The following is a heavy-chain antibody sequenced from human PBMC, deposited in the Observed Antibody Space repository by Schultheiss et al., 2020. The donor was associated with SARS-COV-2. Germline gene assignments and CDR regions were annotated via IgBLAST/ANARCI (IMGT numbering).Heavy chain of an antibody. V-gene: IGHV3-74*01. D-gene: IGHD1-20*01. Sequence: GESLKISCAASGFTFSSYWMYWVRQAPGTGLVWVSRISPDGTNTVNADSVKGRFSVSRDNAKNTLFLQMNNLRAEDTALYYCVSYNWGFLFNPWGQGTLVTVSS. CDR2: ISPDGTNT. CDR1: GFTFSSYW. CDR3: VSYNWGFLFNP. J-gene: IGHJ5*02.